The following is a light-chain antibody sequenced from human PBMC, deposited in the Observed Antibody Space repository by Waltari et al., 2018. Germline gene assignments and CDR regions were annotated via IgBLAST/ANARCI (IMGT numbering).Light chain of an antibody. J-gene: IGLJ3*02. CDR3: LLYHNGALV. CDR2: HTS. Sequence: QTVVTQEPSLTVSPGGTVTLTCASSAGAVTSNSFPNWFQQKPGQPPRSLIYHTSNKHSWTPARFSGSLFWGKAARTLAGVQPEDEADYYCLLYHNGALVFGGGTKLTVL. CDR1: AGAVTSNSF. V-gene: IGLV7-43*01.